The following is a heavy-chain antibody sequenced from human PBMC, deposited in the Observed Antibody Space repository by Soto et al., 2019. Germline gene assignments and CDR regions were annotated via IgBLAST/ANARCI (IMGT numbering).Heavy chain of an antibody. CDR2: INHNGIT. CDR3: ARGFYFHGSGSPDLNGI. CDR1: GGSVSGVSYY. Sequence: SENPSLTCTVSGGSVSGVSYYWSWIRQPPGKGLEWIGNINHNGITNYSPSLKTRATISVDTSKRQFSLKLSSVTSADTAIYYCARGFYFHGSGSPDLNGICGQGSLVTVSS. V-gene: IGHV4-61*01. J-gene: IGHJ4*02. D-gene: IGHD3-10*01.